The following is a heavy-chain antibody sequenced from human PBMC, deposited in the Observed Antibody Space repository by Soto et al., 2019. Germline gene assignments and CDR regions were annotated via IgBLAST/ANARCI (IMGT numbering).Heavy chain of an antibody. J-gene: IGHJ3*02. D-gene: IGHD1-20*01. CDR2: ISGSGGST. CDR1: GFTFSNYA. Sequence: GGSLRLSCAASGFTFSNYAMSWVRQAPGKGLEWVSFISGSGGSTYYADSVKGRFTISRDNSKNTLYLQMNSLRAEDTAIYYCAKDRSITRDAFDIWGQGTLVTVSS. CDR3: AKDRSITRDAFDI. V-gene: IGHV3-23*01.